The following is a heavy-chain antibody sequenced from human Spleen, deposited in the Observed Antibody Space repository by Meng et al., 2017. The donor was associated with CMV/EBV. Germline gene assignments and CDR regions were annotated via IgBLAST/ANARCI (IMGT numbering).Heavy chain of an antibody. Sequence: SGLNFSNYAMSWVRQAPGKGLEWVSEISGGGERTFYADSVKGRLTISRDNSKNTLYLQMNSLRDEDTAVYYCARSGGLVRGLIGWFDPWGQGTLVTVSS. CDR3: ARSGGLVRGLIGWFDP. CDR1: GLNFSNYA. J-gene: IGHJ5*02. CDR2: ISGGGERT. V-gene: IGHV3-23*01. D-gene: IGHD3-10*01.